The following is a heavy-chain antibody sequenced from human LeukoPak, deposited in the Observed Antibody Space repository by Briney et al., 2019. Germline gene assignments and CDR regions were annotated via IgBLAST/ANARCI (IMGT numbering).Heavy chain of an antibody. V-gene: IGHV3-21*01. Sequence: GGSLRLSCAASGFTFSSYSMNWVRQAPGKGLEWVSFISSSSSYIYYADSVKGRFTISRDNAKNSLYLQMNSLRAENTAVYYCARENGHFDYWGQGTLVTVSS. CDR1: GFTFSSYS. CDR3: ARENGHFDY. CDR2: ISSSSSYI. J-gene: IGHJ4*02.